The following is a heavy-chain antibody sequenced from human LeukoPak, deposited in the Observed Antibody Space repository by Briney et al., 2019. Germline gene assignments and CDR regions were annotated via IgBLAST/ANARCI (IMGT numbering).Heavy chain of an antibody. CDR3: TRDRNPYSSSQYCLDY. J-gene: IGHJ4*02. CDR1: GFTVSSNY. Sequence: GGSLRLSCAASGFTVSSNYMSWVRQAPGKGLEWVGFIRSKAYGGTTEYAASVKGRFTISRDDSKSIAYLQMNSLKTEDTALYYCTRDRNPYSSSQYCLDYWGQGTLVTVSS. D-gene: IGHD6-13*01. V-gene: IGHV3-49*04. CDR2: IRSKAYGGTT.